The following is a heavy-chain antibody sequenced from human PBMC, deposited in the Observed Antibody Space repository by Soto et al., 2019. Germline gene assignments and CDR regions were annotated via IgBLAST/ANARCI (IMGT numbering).Heavy chain of an antibody. CDR3: ARDRSSYDSSGLR. CDR1: GFTFSDYY. V-gene: IGHV3-11*01. D-gene: IGHD3-22*01. CDR2: ISSSGSTT. J-gene: IGHJ4*02. Sequence: GGSLRLSCAASGFTFSDYYMSWIRQAPGKGLEWVAYISSSGSTTYYADSVKGRFTISRDNAKNSLYLQMNSLRAEDTAVYYCARDRSSYDSSGLRWCQGTLVTVSS.